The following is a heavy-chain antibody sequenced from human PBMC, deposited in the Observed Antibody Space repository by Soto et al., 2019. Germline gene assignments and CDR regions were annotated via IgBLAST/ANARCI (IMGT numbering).Heavy chain of an antibody. J-gene: IGHJ3*02. V-gene: IGHV1-69*13. CDR2: IIPIFGTA. CDR1: GCTFSSYA. Sequence: SVKVSCKASGCTFSSYAISSVRQAPGQGLEWMGGIIPIFGTANYAQKFQGRVTITADESTSTAYMELSSLRSEETAVYYCARGIAAAGTQAFDIWGQGTMDTVTS. D-gene: IGHD6-13*01. CDR3: ARGIAAAGTQAFDI.